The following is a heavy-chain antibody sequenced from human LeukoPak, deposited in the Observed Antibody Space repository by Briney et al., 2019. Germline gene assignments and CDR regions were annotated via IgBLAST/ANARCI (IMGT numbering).Heavy chain of an antibody. Sequence: PGGSLRLSCAASGFTFSTYSMNWVRQAPGKGLEWGSAISGSSSYIYYADSVKGRFTISRDNAKNSLYLQMNSLRAEDTAVYYCARIRGLRVGENWFGPWGQGTLVTVSS. J-gene: IGHJ5*02. CDR2: ISGSSSYI. CDR3: ARIRGLRVGENWFGP. D-gene: IGHD3-10*01. V-gene: IGHV3-21*01. CDR1: GFTFSTYS.